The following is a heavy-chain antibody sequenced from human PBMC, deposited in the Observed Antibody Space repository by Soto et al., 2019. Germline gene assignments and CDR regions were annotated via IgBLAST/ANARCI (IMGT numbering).Heavy chain of an antibody. V-gene: IGHV4-59*01. CDR3: ARMPQYQHSSGWYFWFDP. J-gene: IGHJ5*02. D-gene: IGHD6-19*01. CDR1: GCSSSGYY. Sequence: PSQTLSLTCTFAGCSSSGYYWSWIRQPPGKGLEWIGYIYYSGSTNYNPSLKSRVTISVDTSKNQFSLKLSSVTAADTAVYYCARMPQYQHSSGWYFWFDPWGQGTLVTVSS. CDR2: IYYSGST.